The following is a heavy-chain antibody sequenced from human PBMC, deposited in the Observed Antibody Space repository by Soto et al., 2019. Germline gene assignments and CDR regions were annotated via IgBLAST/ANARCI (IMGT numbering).Heavy chain of an antibody. D-gene: IGHD6-19*01. CDR3: ARGSIAVAGTTPIKA. V-gene: IGHV1-69*02. CDR1: GVPFSSST. CDR2: IIPILGIA. Sequence: SVKVSCKASGVPFSSSTISWVRQAPGQGLEWMGRIIPILGIANYAQKFQGRVTITADKSTSTAYMELSSLRSEDTAVYYCARGSIAVAGTTPIKAWGQGTLVTVSS. J-gene: IGHJ5*02.